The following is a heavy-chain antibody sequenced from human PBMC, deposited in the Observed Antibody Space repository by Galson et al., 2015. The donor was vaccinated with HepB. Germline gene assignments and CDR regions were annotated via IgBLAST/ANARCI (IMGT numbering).Heavy chain of an antibody. CDR2: INPNSSGT. CDR1: GYTFTGYY. V-gene: IGHV1-2*06. J-gene: IGHJ6*03. D-gene: IGHD2-8*02. CDR3: ARAGPWGYGVFVGLGDRGGTGYYLDV. Sequence: SVKVSCKASGYTFTGYYMHWVRQAPGQGLEWMGRINPNSSGTNYAQKFQGRVTMTRDTSISTAYMELSRLRSDDTAVYYCARAGPWGYGVFVGLGDRGGTGYYLDVWGQGTTVTVSS.